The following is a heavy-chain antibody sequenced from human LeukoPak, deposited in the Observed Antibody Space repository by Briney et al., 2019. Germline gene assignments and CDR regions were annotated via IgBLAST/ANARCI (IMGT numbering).Heavy chain of an antibody. Sequence: GGSLRLSCAASAFTFSSYAMSWVRQAPGKGLEWVSAISGSGGSTYYADSVKGRFTISRDNSKNTLYLQMNSLRAEDTAVYYCALNYYDSSGYYPNGAFDIWGQGTMVTVSS. CDR1: AFTFSSYA. V-gene: IGHV3-23*01. CDR2: ISGSGGST. D-gene: IGHD3-22*01. J-gene: IGHJ3*02. CDR3: ALNYYDSSGYYPNGAFDI.